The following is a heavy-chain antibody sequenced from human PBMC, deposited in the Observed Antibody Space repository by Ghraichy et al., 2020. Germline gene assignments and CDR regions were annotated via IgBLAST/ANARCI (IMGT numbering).Heavy chain of an antibody. CDR1: GYSFTSYW. Sequence: GESLNISCKGSGYSFTSYWIGWVRQMPGKGLEWVSAISGSGGSTYYADSVKGRFTISRDNSKNTLYLQMNSLRAEDTAVYYCAKEGRAAAVPFDYWGQGTLVTVSS. J-gene: IGHJ4*02. CDR3: AKEGRAAAVPFDY. D-gene: IGHD6-13*01. V-gene: IGHV3-23*01. CDR2: ISGSGGST.